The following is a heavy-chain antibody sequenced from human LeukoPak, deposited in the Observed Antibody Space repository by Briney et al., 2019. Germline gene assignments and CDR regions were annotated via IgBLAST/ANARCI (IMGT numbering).Heavy chain of an antibody. J-gene: IGHJ6*03. CDR2: IIPIFGTA. Sequence: GASVKVSCKASGGTFSSYAISWVRQAPGQGLEWMGGIIPIFGTANYAQKFQGRVTITADESTSTAYMELSSLRSEDTAVYYCAREEGYCSSTSCHYYYYYMDVWGKGTTVTVSS. D-gene: IGHD2-2*01. V-gene: IGHV1-69*01. CDR1: GGTFSSYA. CDR3: AREEGYCSSTSCHYYYYYMDV.